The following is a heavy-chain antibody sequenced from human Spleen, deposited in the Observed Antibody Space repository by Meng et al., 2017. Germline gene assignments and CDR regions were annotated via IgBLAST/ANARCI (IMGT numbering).Heavy chain of an antibody. J-gene: IGHJ4*02. CDR1: GFTFSSYA. CDR3: ARGGGGSYASDS. CDR2: INWIGGNT. D-gene: IGHD1-26*01. V-gene: IGHV3-20*04. Sequence: GESLKISCAASGFTFSSYAMTWVRQAPGKGLEWVSGINWIGGNTGYADSVKGRFTISRDNAKTSLYLQMNSLRAEDTALYYGARGGGGSYASDSWGQGTLVTVSS.